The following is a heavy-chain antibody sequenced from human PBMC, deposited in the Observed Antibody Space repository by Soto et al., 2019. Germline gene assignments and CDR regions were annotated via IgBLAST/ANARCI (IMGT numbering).Heavy chain of an antibody. V-gene: IGHV4-30-2*01. D-gene: IGHD2-2*01. CDR2: IHVSGYT. Sequence: QLQLQESGSGLVKPSQTLSLTCTVSGDSITTGSYSWSWIRQAPGKGLEWIGNIHVSGYTSFNTSPKGRGLIPGGPAKNPVPPNCLSGAGADTAVFFLGRGGALRPNAHVPLDPWGQGRLVTVSS. CDR3: GRGGALRPNAHVPLDP. CDR1: GDSITTGSYS. J-gene: IGHJ5*02.